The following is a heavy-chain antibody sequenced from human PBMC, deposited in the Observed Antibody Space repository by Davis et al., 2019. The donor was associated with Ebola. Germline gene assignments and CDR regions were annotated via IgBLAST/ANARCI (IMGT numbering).Heavy chain of an antibody. J-gene: IGHJ5*02. V-gene: IGHV3-11*06. D-gene: IGHD4-11*01. CDR3: TRDGHGDYPHFDP. CDR1: GFTFSDSY. Sequence: GGSLRLSCTASGFTFSDSYMTWIRQAPGKGLEWISYISTTGSYTNYADSVKGRFTISRDNANNSVYLQMNSLRAEDTAVYYCTRDGHGDYPHFDPWGQGTLVTVSS. CDR2: ISTTGSYT.